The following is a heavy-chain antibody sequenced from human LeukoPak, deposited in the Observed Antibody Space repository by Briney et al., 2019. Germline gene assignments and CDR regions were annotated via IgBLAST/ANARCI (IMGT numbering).Heavy chain of an antibody. J-gene: IGHJ3*02. CDR1: GYTFTSYY. V-gene: IGHV1-46*01. Sequence: ASVKVSCKASGYTFTSYYMHWVRQAPGQGLEWMGIINPSGGSTSYAQKFQGRVTMTTDTSTSTAYMELRSLRSDDTAVYYCAVPDYYDSSGGAFDIWGQGTMVTVSS. D-gene: IGHD3-22*01. CDR2: INPSGGST. CDR3: AVPDYYDSSGGAFDI.